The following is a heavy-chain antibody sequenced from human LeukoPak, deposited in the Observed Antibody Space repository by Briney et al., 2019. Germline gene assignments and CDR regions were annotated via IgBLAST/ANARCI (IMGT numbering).Heavy chain of an antibody. V-gene: IGHV3-48*01. J-gene: IGHJ4*02. CDR1: GFTFSSYW. CDR3: ASLCSGGSCYLDY. CDR2: ISSSSSTI. D-gene: IGHD2-15*01. Sequence: PGGSLRLSCAASGFTFSSYWMSWVRQAPGKGLEWVSYISSSSSTIYYADSVKGRFTISRDNAKNSLYLQMNSLRAEDTAVYYCASLCSGGSCYLDYWGQGTLVTVSS.